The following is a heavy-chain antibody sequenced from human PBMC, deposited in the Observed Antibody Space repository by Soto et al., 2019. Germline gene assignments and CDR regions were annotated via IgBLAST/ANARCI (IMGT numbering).Heavy chain of an antibody. J-gene: IGHJ6*02. CDR3: AKDKGIGCMDV. CDR2: ISYDGSNK. V-gene: IGHV3-30*18. CDR1: GFTFSSYG. Sequence: PGGSLRLSCAASGFTFSSYGMHWVRQAPGKGLEWVAVISYDGSNKYYADSVKGRFTISRDNSKNTLYLQMNSLRAEDTAVYYCAKDKGIGCMDVWGQGTTVTVSS.